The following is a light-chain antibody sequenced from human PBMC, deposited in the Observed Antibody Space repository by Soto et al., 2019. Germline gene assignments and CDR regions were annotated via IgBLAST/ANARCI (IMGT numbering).Light chain of an antibody. CDR3: QQYHNYVT. J-gene: IGKJ4*01. CDR1: QIISNS. CDR2: DASN. V-gene: IGKV1-5*01. Sequence: DIQVTQSPSTLSASRGDRVTITCRARQIISNSLAWYQQKPGRAPKLLIYDASNSMVGGLESRFSGSGSGTEFTLTISDLQPDDFATYYCQQYHNYVTFGGGTRVEAK.